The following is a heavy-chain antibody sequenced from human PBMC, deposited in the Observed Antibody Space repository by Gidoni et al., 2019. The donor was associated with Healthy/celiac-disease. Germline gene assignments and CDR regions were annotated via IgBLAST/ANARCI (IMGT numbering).Heavy chain of an antibody. CDR3: TRATYGGNSEVVDY. CDR1: GFTFGDYA. D-gene: IGHD4-17*01. J-gene: IGHJ4*02. Sequence: EVQLVESGGGLVQPGRSLRLSCPASGFTFGDYAMSWVRQAPGTGLEWVGFIRSKAYGGTTEYAASVKGRFTISRDDSKSIAYLQMNSLKTEDTAVYYCTRATYGGNSEVVDYWGQGTLVTVSS. CDR2: IRSKAYGGTT. V-gene: IGHV3-49*04.